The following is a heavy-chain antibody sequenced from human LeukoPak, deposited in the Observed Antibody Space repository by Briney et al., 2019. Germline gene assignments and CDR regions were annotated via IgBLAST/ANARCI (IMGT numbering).Heavy chain of an antibody. V-gene: IGHV3-9*01. J-gene: IGHJ4*02. CDR2: ISWNSGSI. Sequence: GRSLRLSCAASGFTFDDYAMHWVRQAPGKGLEWVSGISWNSGSIGYADSVKGRFAISRDNSRNTLYLQMNSLRAEDTAVYYCAKEAPVDYWGQGTLVTVSS. CDR1: GFTFDDYA. CDR3: AKEAPVDY. D-gene: IGHD2-2*01.